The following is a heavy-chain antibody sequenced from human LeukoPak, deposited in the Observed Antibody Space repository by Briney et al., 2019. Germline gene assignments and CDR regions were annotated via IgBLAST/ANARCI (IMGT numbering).Heavy chain of an antibody. V-gene: IGHV3-23*01. J-gene: IGHJ4*02. CDR1: GFTFNCHA. Sequence: GGSLRHSYGACGFTFNCHAMSWVGEAPGKGLEGLSSISDSGGSTYYPASVKGRFTISSDNSKNTLYLQMNSLSAEDTAVYYCASVDIVAPIDDYWGQGTLVTVSS. CDR2: ISDSGGST. CDR3: ASVDIVAPIDDY. D-gene: IGHD5-12*01.